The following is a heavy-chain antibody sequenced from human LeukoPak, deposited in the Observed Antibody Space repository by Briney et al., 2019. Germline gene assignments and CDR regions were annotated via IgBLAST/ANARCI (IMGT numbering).Heavy chain of an antibody. CDR3: ARAGDYDILTGYYINDYFDY. J-gene: IGHJ4*02. D-gene: IGHD3-9*01. CDR2: IYYSGST. CDR1: GGSISSYY. Sequence: PSETLSLTCTVSGGSISSYYWSWIRQPPGKGLEWIGYIYYSGSTNYNPSLKSRVTISVDTSKNQFSLKLSSVTAADTAVYYCARAGDYDILTGYYINDYFDYWGQGTLVTVS. V-gene: IGHV4-59*01.